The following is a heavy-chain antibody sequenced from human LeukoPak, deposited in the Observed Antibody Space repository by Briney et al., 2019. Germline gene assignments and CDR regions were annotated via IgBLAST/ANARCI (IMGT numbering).Heavy chain of an antibody. Sequence: PSQTLFLTCTVSGGSISSGGYYWSWIRQHPGKGLEWIGYIYYSGSTYYNPSLKSRVTISVDTSKNQFSLKLSSVTAADTAVYYCARGYGDYSEYFDYWGQGTLVTVSS. CDR3: ARGYGDYSEYFDY. CDR1: GGSISSGGYY. D-gene: IGHD4-17*01. V-gene: IGHV4-31*03. J-gene: IGHJ4*02. CDR2: IYYSGST.